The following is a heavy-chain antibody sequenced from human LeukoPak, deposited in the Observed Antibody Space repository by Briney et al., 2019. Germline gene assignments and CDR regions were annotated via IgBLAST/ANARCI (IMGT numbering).Heavy chain of an antibody. J-gene: IGHJ4*01. D-gene: IGHD3-16*01. CDR3: IREVQVRASASLGL. Sequence: GGSLRLSCAASGFSISGYWMHWVRQAAGEGLVWVSRMNSGGTTINYADSVKGRFTISRDNVDNTLHLQMNSLRVEDTAVYYCIREVQVRASASLGLWGQGALVTVSS. V-gene: IGHV3-74*01. CDR1: GFSISGYW. CDR2: MNSGGTTI.